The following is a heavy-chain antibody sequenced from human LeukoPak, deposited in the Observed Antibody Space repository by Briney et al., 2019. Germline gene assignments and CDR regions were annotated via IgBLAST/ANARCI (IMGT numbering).Heavy chain of an antibody. Sequence: GGSLRLSCVASGFSFTTHAMGWVRQAPGKGLEWVSHISGSGGSTKYSGSVKGRFTISRDNSKNTLYLQINSLRADDTAVYYCAKDQDPHSYGSGSYAPFDYWGQGTLVTVSS. CDR3: AKDQDPHSYGSGSYAPFDY. CDR2: ISGSGGST. CDR1: GFSFTTHA. D-gene: IGHD3-10*01. V-gene: IGHV3-23*01. J-gene: IGHJ4*02.